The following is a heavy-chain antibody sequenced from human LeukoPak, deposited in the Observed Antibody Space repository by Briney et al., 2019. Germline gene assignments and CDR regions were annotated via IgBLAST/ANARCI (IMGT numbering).Heavy chain of an antibody. CDR2: IIPIFGTA. J-gene: IGHJ3*02. Sequence: ASVKVSCKASGGTFSSYAISWVRQAPGQGLEWVGGIIPIFGTANYAQKFQGRVTITTDESTSTAYMELSSLGSEDTAVYYCARERFSIVVVPAALPLDAFDIWGQGTMVTVSS. CDR3: ARERFSIVVVPAALPLDAFDI. D-gene: IGHD2-2*01. CDR1: GGTFSSYA. V-gene: IGHV1-69*05.